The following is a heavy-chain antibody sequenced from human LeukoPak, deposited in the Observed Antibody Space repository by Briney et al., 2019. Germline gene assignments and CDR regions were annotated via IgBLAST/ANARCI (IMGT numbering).Heavy chain of an antibody. V-gene: IGHV1-69*13. Sequence: ASVKVSCKASGGTFSSYAISWVRQAPGQGLEWMGGIIPIFGTANYAQKFQGRVTITADESTSTAYMELSSVRSEDTAVYYCARVNYYDSSGYYYGFDYWGQGTLVTVSS. CDR2: IIPIFGTA. CDR1: GGTFSSYA. D-gene: IGHD3-22*01. J-gene: IGHJ4*02. CDR3: ARVNYYDSSGYYYGFDY.